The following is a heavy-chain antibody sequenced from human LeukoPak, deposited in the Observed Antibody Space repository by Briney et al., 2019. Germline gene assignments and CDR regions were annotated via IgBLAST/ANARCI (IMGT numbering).Heavy chain of an antibody. CDR1: GFTVSTKY. V-gene: IGHV3-23*01. D-gene: IGHD6-13*01. J-gene: IGHJ4*02. Sequence: GGSLRLSCAVSGFTVSTKYMSWVRQAPGKGLEWVSAISGSGGSTYYADSVKGRFTISRDNSKNTLYLQMNSLRAEDTAVYYCAKAVKYSSSYFDYWGQGTLVTVSS. CDR2: ISGSGGST. CDR3: AKAVKYSSSYFDY.